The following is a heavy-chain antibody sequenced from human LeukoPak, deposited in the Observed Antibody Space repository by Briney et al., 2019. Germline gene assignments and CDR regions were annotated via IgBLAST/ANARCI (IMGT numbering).Heavy chain of an antibody. CDR1: GFTFSSYS. D-gene: IGHD3-16*01. V-gene: IGHV3-15*04. J-gene: IGHJ4*02. CDR2: IESKTNGGAT. Sequence: GGSLRLSCAASGFTFSSYSLSWVRQAPGKGLEWVGRIESKTNGGATDYAAPVKGRFTISRDDSKNTLYLQLNSLKTEDTAVYYCTTLGALDYWGQGTLVTVSS. CDR3: TTLGALDY.